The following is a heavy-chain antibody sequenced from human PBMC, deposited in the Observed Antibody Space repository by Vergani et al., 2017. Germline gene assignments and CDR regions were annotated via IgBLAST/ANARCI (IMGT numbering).Heavy chain of an antibody. CDR3: ARDWIIAVAVPLDP. Sequence: EVQLLESGGGLVQPGGSLRLSCAASGFTFSSYAMSWVRQAPGKGLEWVSAISGSGGSTYYADSVKGRFTISRDNAKNSLYLQMNSLRAEDTAVYYCARDWIIAVAVPLDPWGQGTLVTVSS. CDR2: ISGSGGST. V-gene: IGHV3-23*01. CDR1: GFTFSSYA. J-gene: IGHJ5*02. D-gene: IGHD6-19*01.